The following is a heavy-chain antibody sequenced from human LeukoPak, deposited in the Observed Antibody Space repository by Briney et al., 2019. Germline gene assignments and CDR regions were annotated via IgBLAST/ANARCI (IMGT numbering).Heavy chain of an antibody. Sequence: SVKVSCKASGYTFIDYYINWVRQAPGQGLEWMGGIIPIFGTANYAQKFQGRVTITADESTSTAYMELSSLRSEDTAVYYCARHPHDYGDYVGAFDIWGQGTMVTVSS. V-gene: IGHV1-69*13. J-gene: IGHJ3*02. CDR3: ARHPHDYGDYVGAFDI. CDR1: GYTFIDYY. CDR2: IIPIFGTA. D-gene: IGHD4-17*01.